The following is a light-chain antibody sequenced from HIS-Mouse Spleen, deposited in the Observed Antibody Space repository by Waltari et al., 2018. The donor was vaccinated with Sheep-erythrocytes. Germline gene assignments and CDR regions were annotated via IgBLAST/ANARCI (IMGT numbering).Light chain of an antibody. Sequence: QSALTQPASVSGSPGQSITISCTGPSSDVGSYNLVTWYQQHPGKAPQRMIYEGSKRPSGVSNRFSGSKSGNTASLTISGLQAEDEADYYCCSYAGSSTPWVFGGGTKLTVL. CDR1: SSDVGSYNL. J-gene: IGLJ3*02. CDR2: EGS. V-gene: IGLV2-23*01. CDR3: CSYAGSSTPWV.